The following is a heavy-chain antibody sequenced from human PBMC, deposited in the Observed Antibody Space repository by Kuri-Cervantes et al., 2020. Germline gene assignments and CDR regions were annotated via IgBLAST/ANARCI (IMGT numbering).Heavy chain of an antibody. Sequence: ASVKVSCKASGYTFTSYGISWVRQAPGQGLEWMGWISAYNGNTNYAQKLQGRVTMTTDTSTSTAYMELRSLSYDDTAGYYCAGGSGSYSQTYIDYWGHGTPVTVSS. CDR1: GYTFTSYG. V-gene: IGHV1-18*01. CDR3: AGGSGSYSQTYIDY. J-gene: IGHJ4*01. D-gene: IGHD3-10*01. CDR2: ISAYNGNT.